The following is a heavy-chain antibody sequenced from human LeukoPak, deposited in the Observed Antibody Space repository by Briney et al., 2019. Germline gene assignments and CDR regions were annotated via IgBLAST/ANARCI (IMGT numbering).Heavy chain of an antibody. D-gene: IGHD6-13*01. V-gene: IGHV1-69*05. J-gene: IGHJ3*02. CDR2: IIPIFGTA. Sequence: EASVKVSFKASGGTFSSYAISWVRQAPGQGLEWMGGIIPIFGTANYAQKFQGRVTITTGESTSTAYMELSSLRSEDTAVYYCASSYSSSWYKDAFDIWGQGTMVTVSS. CDR1: GGTFSSYA. CDR3: ASSYSSSWYKDAFDI.